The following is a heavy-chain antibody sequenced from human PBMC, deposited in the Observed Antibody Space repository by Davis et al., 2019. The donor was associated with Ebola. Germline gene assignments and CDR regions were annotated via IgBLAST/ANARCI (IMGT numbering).Heavy chain of an antibody. V-gene: IGHV1-3*01. CDR2: INAGNGNT. CDR3: ARNPLLGATGDFDY. Sequence: ASVKVSCKASGYTFTNYAIHWVRQAPGQGLEWMGSINAGNGNTRYSQSSRDRVTFTTDTAASTAYLEVGSLRSADTAVYYCARNPLLGATGDFDYWGQGTLVSVSS. J-gene: IGHJ4*02. D-gene: IGHD1-26*01. CDR1: GYTFTNYA.